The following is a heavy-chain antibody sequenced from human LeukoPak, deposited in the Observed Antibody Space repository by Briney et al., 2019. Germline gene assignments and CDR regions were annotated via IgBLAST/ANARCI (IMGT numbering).Heavy chain of an antibody. CDR2: ISRNGDST. J-gene: IGHJ4*02. V-gene: IGHV3-64D*06. CDR3: ATQISGWAY. CDR1: GFTFSDLA. Sequence: GGSLRLSCSAFGFTFSDLAMHWVRQAPGKGLEYVSGISRNGDSTYYADSVKGRFTISRDNSKNTLYLQMSSLKPEDTAVYYCATQISGWAYWGQGTLVTVST. D-gene: IGHD6-25*01.